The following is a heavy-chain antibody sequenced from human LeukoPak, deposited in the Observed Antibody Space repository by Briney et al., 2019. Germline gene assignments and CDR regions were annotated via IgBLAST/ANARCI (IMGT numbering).Heavy chain of an antibody. CDR1: GGSISSGGYS. CDR2: IYHSGST. Sequence: PSETLSLTCAVSGGSISSGGYSWSWIRQPPGKGLEWIGYIYHSGSTHYNPSLESRVTISVDRSKNQFSLKLSSVTAADTAVYYCARVRSYGYFDLWGRGTLVTVSS. CDR3: ARVRSYGYFDL. J-gene: IGHJ2*01. V-gene: IGHV4-30-2*01.